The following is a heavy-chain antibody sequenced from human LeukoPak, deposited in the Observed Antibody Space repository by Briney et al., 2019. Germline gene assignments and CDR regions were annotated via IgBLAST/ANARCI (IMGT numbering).Heavy chain of an antibody. CDR2: INPSCGST. V-gene: IGHV1-46*02. J-gene: IGHJ5*02. D-gene: IGHD5-18*01. CDR1: GYTFNSYY. CDR3: ARDKGTAMGLEKENWFDP. Sequence: ASVKVSCKASGYTFNSYYMHWVRQAPGQGLEWMGIINPSCGSTSYAQKFQGRVTMTRDTSTSTVYMELSSLRSEDTAVYYCARDKGTAMGLEKENWFDPWGQGTLVTVSS.